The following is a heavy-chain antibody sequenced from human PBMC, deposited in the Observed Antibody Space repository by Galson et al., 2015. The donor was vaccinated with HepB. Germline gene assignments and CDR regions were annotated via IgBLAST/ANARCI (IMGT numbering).Heavy chain of an antibody. V-gene: IGHV3-49*03. CDR2: VRSEAYGGTT. Sequence: SLRLSCAASGFIFGDYSMSWFRQAPGRGLEWMGFVRSEAYGGTTEYAASVKGRFTISRVDSKSIAYLQMNSLKTEDTAVYYCTRVHSSGWYGWGQGTLVTVSS. J-gene: IGHJ4*02. CDR1: GFIFGDYS. CDR3: TRVHSSGWYG. D-gene: IGHD6-19*01.